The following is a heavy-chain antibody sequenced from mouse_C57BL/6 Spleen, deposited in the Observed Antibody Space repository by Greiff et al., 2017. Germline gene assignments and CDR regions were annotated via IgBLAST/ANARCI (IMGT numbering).Heavy chain of an antibody. J-gene: IGHJ4*01. CDR1: GYTFTDYY. Sequence: QVQLQQSGAELVRPGASVKLSCKASGYTFTDYYINWVKQRPGQGLEWIARIYPGSGNTYYNEKFKGKATLTAEKSSSTAYMQLSSLTSEDSAVYFCARTLLCYYAMDYWGQGTSVTVSS. V-gene: IGHV1-76*01. D-gene: IGHD1-1*01. CDR3: ARTLLCYYAMDY. CDR2: IYPGSGNT.